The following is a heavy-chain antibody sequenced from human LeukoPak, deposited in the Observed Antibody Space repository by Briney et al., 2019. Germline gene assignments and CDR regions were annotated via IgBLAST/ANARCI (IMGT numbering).Heavy chain of an antibody. Sequence: GGSLRLSCAASGFTFSTYGLQWVRQAPGKGLEWVSFISYTSHKYYTDSVKGRFTISRDNSRDTLYLQMNSLRAEDTAVYYCARGAAMAPRYYYYMDVWGKGTTVTISS. D-gene: IGHD5-18*01. CDR3: ARGAAMAPRYYYYMDV. J-gene: IGHJ6*03. CDR1: GFTFSTYG. CDR2: ISYTSHK. V-gene: IGHV3-30*12.